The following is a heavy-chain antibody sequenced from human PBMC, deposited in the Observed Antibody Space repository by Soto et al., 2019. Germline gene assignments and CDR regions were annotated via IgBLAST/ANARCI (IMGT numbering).Heavy chain of an antibody. Sequence: GGSLSLSCAASGFTFSSYAMTWVRQAPGKGLEWVANIRQDGSEINYVDSVKGRFTISRDNTKNSLYLQMNSLRAEDTAIYYCAREVVVSRGASYFGYWGPGTLVTVSS. CDR3: AREVVVSRGASYFGY. D-gene: IGHD2-2*01. J-gene: IGHJ4*02. CDR2: IRQDGSEI. V-gene: IGHV3-7*04. CDR1: GFTFSSYA.